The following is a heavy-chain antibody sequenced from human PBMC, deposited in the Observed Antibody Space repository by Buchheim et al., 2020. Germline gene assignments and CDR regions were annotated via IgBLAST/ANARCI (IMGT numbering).Heavy chain of an antibody. V-gene: IGHV1-46*01. J-gene: IGHJ6*02. CDR2: INPSGGST. Sequence: QVQLVQSGAEVKKPGASVKVSCKASGYTFTSYYMHWVRQAPGQGLEWMGIINPSGGSTSYAQKFQGRVTMTRDTSPGTVYMELSSLRSEDTAVYYCARDLVVVYGYYGMDVWGQGTT. D-gene: IGHD2-15*01. CDR1: GYTFTSYY. CDR3: ARDLVVVYGYYGMDV.